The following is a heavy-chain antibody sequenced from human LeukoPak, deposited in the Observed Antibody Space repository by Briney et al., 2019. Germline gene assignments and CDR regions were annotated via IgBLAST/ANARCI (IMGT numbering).Heavy chain of an antibody. D-gene: IGHD2-21*01. CDR2: IYTSGST. CDR1: GGSISSYY. J-gene: IGHJ5*02. V-gene: IGHV4-4*07. CDR3: ARVAIGLDP. Sequence: SETLSLTCTVSGGSISSYYWSWIRQPAGKGLGWIGRIYTSGSTNYNPSLKSRVTMSVDTSKNQFSLKLSSVTAADTAVFYCARVAIGLDPWGQGTLVTVSS.